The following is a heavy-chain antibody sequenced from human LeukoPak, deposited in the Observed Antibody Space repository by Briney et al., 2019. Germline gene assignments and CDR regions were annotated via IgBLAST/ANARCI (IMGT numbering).Heavy chain of an antibody. CDR3: ASHLRFLEWLTDFGAFDI. D-gene: IGHD3-3*01. CDR2: INHTGST. CDR1: GGSFSGYY. J-gene: IGHJ3*02. V-gene: IGHV4-34*01. Sequence: PSETLSLTCTVYGGSFSGYYWSWIRQPPGKGLEWIGEINHTGSTNCNPSLKSRVTISLDTSKNQFSLKLSSVTAADTAVYYCASHLRFLEWLTDFGAFDIWGQGTMVTVSS.